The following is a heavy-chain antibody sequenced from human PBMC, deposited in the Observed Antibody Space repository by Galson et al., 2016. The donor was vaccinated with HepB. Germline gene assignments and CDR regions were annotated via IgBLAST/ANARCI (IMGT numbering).Heavy chain of an antibody. Sequence: SLRLSCAASGFSFRNYAMGWVRQAPGKGLAWVSAIGGSGDATFYADSVRGRFTVSRDNSKNTLYLQMNSLRVEDTAVYYCAKVLFGNHPRNGAFDIWGQGTVVTVSS. V-gene: IGHV3-23*01. D-gene: IGHD1-14*01. J-gene: IGHJ3*02. CDR1: GFSFRNYA. CDR2: IGGSGDAT. CDR3: AKVLFGNHPRNGAFDI.